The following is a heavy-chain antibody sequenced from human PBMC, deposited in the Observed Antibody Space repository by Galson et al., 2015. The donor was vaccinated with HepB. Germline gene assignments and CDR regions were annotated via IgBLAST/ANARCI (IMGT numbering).Heavy chain of an antibody. CDR1: GFTFSSYA. D-gene: IGHD4-17*01. V-gene: IGHV3-23*01. CDR3: AKDTGNGASFDY. J-gene: IGHJ4*02. CDR2: ISGSGGST. Sequence: SLRLSCAASGFTFSSYAVSWVRQAPGKGLEWVSAISGSGGSTYYADSVKGRFTISRDNSKNTLYLQMNSLRAEDTAVYYCAKDTGNGASFDYWGQGTLVTVSS.